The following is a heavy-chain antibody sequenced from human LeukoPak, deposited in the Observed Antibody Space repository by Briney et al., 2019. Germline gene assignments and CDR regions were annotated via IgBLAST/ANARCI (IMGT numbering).Heavy chain of an antibody. CDR1: GYSFTSYW. D-gene: IGHD3-3*01. CDR3: ARAPRRNYDSWSGYYFYWFDP. Sequence: GESLKISCKGSGYSFTSYWIGWVRQMPGKGLEWMAIIYPGDSDTRYSPSFQGQVTISADKSISTAYLQWSSLNASDTAMYYCARAPRRNYDSWSGYYFYWFDPWGPGTLVTVSS. V-gene: IGHV5-51*01. CDR2: IYPGDSDT. J-gene: IGHJ5*02.